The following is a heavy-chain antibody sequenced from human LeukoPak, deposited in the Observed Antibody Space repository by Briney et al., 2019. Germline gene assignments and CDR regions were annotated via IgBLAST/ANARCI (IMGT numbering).Heavy chain of an antibody. J-gene: IGHJ5*02. CDR2: ISSSSSYI. V-gene: IGHV3-21*01. Sequence: GSLRLSCAASGFTLNSYSMNWVRQAPGKGLEWVSSISSSSSYIYYADSVKGRFTISRDNAKNSLYLQMNSLRAEDTAVYYCAGYLGYCSSTSCPGWFDPWGQGTLVTVSS. CDR3: AGYLGYCSSTSCPGWFDP. D-gene: IGHD2-2*01. CDR1: GFTLNSYS.